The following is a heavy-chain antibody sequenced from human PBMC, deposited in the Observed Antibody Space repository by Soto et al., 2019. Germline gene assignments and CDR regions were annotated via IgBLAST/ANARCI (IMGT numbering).Heavy chain of an antibody. V-gene: IGHV1-2*04. Sequence: ASVKVSCKASGYTFTGYYMHWVRQAPGQGLEWMGWINPNSGGTNYAQKFQGWVTMTRDTSINTAYMELSRLRSDDTAVYYCAREGGAYCGGDCPEYFQHWGQGTLVTVSS. CDR2: INPNSGGT. CDR1: GYTFTGYY. CDR3: AREGGAYCGGDCPEYFQH. J-gene: IGHJ1*01. D-gene: IGHD2-21*01.